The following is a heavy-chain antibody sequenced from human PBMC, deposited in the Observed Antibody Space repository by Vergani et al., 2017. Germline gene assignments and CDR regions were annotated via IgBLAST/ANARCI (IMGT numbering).Heavy chain of an antibody. J-gene: IGHJ6*02. CDR1: GGSFSGYY. Sequence: QVQLQQWGAGLLKPSETLSLTCAVYGGSFSGYYWSWIRQPPGKGLEWIGEINHSGSTYYNPSLKSRVTISVDTSKNQFSLKLSSVTAADTAVYYCASAYSSSWNYYYYYGMDVWGQGTTVTVSS. CDR2: INHSGST. CDR3: ASAYSSSWNYYYYYGMDV. V-gene: IGHV4-34*01. D-gene: IGHD6-13*01.